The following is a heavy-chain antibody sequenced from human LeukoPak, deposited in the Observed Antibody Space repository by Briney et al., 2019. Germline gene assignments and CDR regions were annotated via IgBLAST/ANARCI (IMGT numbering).Heavy chain of an antibody. Sequence: PGGSLRLSCAASGFTFSSYSMSWVRQAPGKGLEWVSSISSSKTYIYYADSVKGRFTISRDNVKNSLYLQMNSLRAEDTAVYYCTLWELRERDYWGQGTLVTVSS. CDR1: GFTFSSYS. J-gene: IGHJ4*02. CDR2: ISSSKTYI. V-gene: IGHV3-21*04. D-gene: IGHD1-26*01. CDR3: TLWELRERDY.